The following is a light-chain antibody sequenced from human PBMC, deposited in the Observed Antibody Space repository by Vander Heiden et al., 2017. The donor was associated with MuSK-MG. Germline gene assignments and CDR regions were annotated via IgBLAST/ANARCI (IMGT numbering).Light chain of an antibody. CDR1: QSVSSN. CDR3: QQDNNCPNT. Sequence: EIVMTQSPATLSVSPGERATLSCRASQSVSSNLAWYQQKPGQAPRLLIYGASTRATGIPARFSGSGSGTEFTLTISSLQSEDFAVYYCQQDNNCPNTFGQGTKMEIK. J-gene: IGKJ2*01. V-gene: IGKV3-15*01. CDR2: GAS.